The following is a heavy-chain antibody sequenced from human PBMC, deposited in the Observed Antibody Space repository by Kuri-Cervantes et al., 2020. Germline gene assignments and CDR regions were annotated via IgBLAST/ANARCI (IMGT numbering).Heavy chain of an antibody. CDR3: ARGYYASGLRAFDI. CDR1: GFTFSSYG. J-gene: IGHJ3*02. Sequence: GESLKISCAASGFTFSSYGMHWVRQAPDKGLEWVAVISYDGSNKYYADSLKGRFTISRDNSKNTMYLQMNSLRAEDTAVYYCARGYYASGLRAFDIWGQGTMVTVSS. CDR2: ISYDGSNK. D-gene: IGHD3-10*01. V-gene: IGHV3-30*03.